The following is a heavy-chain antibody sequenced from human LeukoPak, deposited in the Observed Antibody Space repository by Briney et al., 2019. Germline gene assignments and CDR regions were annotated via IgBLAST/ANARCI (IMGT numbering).Heavy chain of an antibody. J-gene: IGHJ3*02. CDR1: GGSISSYY. CDR3: ASFGVVVPAAIGEDDAFDI. D-gene: IGHD2-2*02. V-gene: IGHV4-4*07. Sequence: SETLSLTCTVSGGSISSYYWSWIRQPARKGLEWIGRIYTSGSTNYNPSLKSRVTMSVDTSKNQFSLKLSSVTAADTAVYYCASFGVVVPAAIGEDDAFDIWGQGTMVTVSS. CDR2: IYTSGST.